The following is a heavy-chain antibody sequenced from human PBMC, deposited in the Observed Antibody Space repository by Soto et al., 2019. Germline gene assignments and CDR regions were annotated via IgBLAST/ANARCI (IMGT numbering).Heavy chain of an antibody. CDR3: ARDFLMEYSSSHWFDP. CDR1: GGSISSGDYY. V-gene: IGHV4-30-4*01. J-gene: IGHJ5*02. CDR2: IYYSGST. D-gene: IGHD6-6*01. Sequence: PSETLSLTCTVSGGSISSGDYYWSWIRQPPGKGLEWIGYIYYSGSTYYNPSLKSRVTISVDTSKNQFSLKLSSVTAADTAVYYCARDFLMEYSSSHWFDPWGQGTLVTI.